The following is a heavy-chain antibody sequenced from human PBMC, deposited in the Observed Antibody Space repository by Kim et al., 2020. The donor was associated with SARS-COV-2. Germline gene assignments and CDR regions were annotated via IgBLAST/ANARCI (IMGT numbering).Heavy chain of an antibody. D-gene: IGHD3-9*01. CDR3: AKQYYDILTGQNYYYGMDA. Sequence: GGSLRLSRAASGFTFSSYGMHWVRQAPGKGLEWVAVISYDGSNKYYADSVKGRFTISRDNSKNTLYLQMNSLRAEDTAVYYCAKQYYDILTGQNYYYGMDAWAQGPTLPVS. CDR2: ISYDGSNK. V-gene: IGHV3-30*18. CDR1: GFTFSSYG. J-gene: IGHJ6*02.